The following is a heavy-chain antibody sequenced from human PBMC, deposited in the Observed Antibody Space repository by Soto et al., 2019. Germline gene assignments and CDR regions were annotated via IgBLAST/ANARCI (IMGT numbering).Heavy chain of an antibody. V-gene: IGHV3-23*01. D-gene: IGHD3-22*01. Sequence: PGGSLRLSCAASGCTFSSYVMNWVRQAPGKGLEWVSGIRGSGGDTFYADSVKGRFTISRDNSKNTLYLQMNSLRAEDTAVYYCARAYYDTSGYSLDPWGQGTLVTVLL. CDR3: ARAYYDTSGYSLDP. J-gene: IGHJ5*02. CDR1: GCTFSSYV. CDR2: IRGSGGDT.